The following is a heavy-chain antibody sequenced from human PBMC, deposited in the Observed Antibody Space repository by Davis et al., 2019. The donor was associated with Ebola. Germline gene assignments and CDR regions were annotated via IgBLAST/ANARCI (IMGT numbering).Heavy chain of an antibody. CDR2: ISGSGGST. CDR3: AKGANIVVVPAAMHYVDV. Sequence: GESLKISCAASGFTFSSYAMSWVRQAPGRGLEWVSAISGSGGSTYYADSVKGRFTISRDNSKNTLYLQMNSLRAEDTAVYYCAKGANIVVVPAAMHYVDVWGKGTTVTVSS. D-gene: IGHD2-2*01. J-gene: IGHJ6*03. CDR1: GFTFSSYA. V-gene: IGHV3-23*01.